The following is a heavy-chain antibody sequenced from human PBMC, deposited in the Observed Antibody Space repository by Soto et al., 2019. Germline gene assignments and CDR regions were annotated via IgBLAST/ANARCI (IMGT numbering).Heavy chain of an antibody. Sequence: GGSLRLSCAASGLTFDDYAMHWVRQVPGKGLEWVSGINWNSGSIGYGDSVKGRFAISRDNAKNSLHLQMNSLSAEDTAFYYCVKDESINWYSGHFRHWGQGTLVTVSS. CDR1: GLTFDDYA. J-gene: IGHJ1*01. CDR2: INWNSGSI. CDR3: VKDESINWYSGHFRH. D-gene: IGHD6-13*01. V-gene: IGHV3-9*01.